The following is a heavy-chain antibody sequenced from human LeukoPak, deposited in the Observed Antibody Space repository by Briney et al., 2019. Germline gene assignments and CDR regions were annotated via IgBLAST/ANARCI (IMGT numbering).Heavy chain of an antibody. CDR2: IYYSGST. J-gene: IGHJ3*02. Sequence: SETLSLTCTVCGGSISSYYWSWIRQPPGKGLEWIGYIYYSGSTNYNPSLKCRVTLSVDTSKNQFSLKLSSVTATDTAVYYCARRTKYYYDSSGYYDDAFDIWGQGTMVTVSS. CDR3: ARRTKYYYDSSGYYDDAFDI. CDR1: GGSISSYY. D-gene: IGHD3-22*01. V-gene: IGHV4-59*08.